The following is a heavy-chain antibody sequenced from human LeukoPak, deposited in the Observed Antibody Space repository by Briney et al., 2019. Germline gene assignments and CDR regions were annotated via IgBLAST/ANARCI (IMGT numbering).Heavy chain of an antibody. J-gene: IGHJ5*02. CDR1: GGSISSYY. CDR3: ARHLSAYRVWFDP. D-gene: IGHD1-26*01. CDR2: IYTSGST. Sequence: PSETLSLTCTVSGGSISSYYWSWIRQPPGKGLEWIGYIYTSGSTNYNPSLKSRVTISVDTSKNQFSLKLSSVTAADTAVYYCARHLSAYRVWFDPWGQGTLVTVSS. V-gene: IGHV4-4*09.